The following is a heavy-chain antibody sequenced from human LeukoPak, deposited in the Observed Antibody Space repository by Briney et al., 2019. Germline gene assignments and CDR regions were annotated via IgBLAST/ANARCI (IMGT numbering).Heavy chain of an antibody. D-gene: IGHD3-10*01. CDR1: GGSTSSGGYS. Sequence: SQILSLTCAVSGGSTSSGGYSWSWIRQPPGKGLEWIGYIYHSGSTYYNPSLKSRVTISVDRSKNQFSLKLSSVTAADTAVYYCARSRGAPVDYWGQGTLVTVSS. V-gene: IGHV4-30-2*01. CDR2: IYHSGST. CDR3: ARSRGAPVDY. J-gene: IGHJ4*02.